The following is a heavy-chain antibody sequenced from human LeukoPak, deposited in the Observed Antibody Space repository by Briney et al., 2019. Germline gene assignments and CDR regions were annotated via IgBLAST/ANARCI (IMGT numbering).Heavy chain of an antibody. CDR1: GFTFSSYS. CDR3: ARDKYGGPGGFFDY. Sequence: PGGSLRLSCAASGFTFSSYSMNWVRQAPEKGLEWVSSISSSSSYIYYADSVKGRFTISRDNSKNTLYLQMNSLRAEDTAVYYCARDKYGGPGGFFDYWGQGTLVTVSS. D-gene: IGHD4-23*01. V-gene: IGHV3-21*01. J-gene: IGHJ4*02. CDR2: ISSSSSYI.